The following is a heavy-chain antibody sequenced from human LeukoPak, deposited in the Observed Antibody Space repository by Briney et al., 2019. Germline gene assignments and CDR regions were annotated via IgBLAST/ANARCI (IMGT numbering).Heavy chain of an antibody. CDR1: GGSISHYY. CDR3: ARHGYSSGWFDY. V-gene: IGHV4-59*08. D-gene: IGHD6-19*01. Sequence: SETLSLTCTVSGGSISHYYWSWIRQPPGKGLEWIGYIYYSGSTNYNFSLKSRVTISVDTSKNQFSLKLSSVTAADTAVYYCARHGYSSGWFDYWGQGTLVTVSS. J-gene: IGHJ4*02. CDR2: IYYSGST.